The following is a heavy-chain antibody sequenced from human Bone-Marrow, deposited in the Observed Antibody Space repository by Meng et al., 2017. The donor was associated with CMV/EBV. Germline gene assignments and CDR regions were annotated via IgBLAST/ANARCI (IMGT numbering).Heavy chain of an antibody. CDR2: INSEGSST. CDR1: GFTFSSYW. D-gene: IGHD5-18*01. V-gene: IGHV3-74*01. J-gene: IGHJ6*02. Sequence: GGSLRLSCAAVGFTFSSYWMHWVSQAPGKGLGWVARINSEGSSTSYADSVKDRFTISRDNAKNTLYLQMNSLRAEDTAVYYCARAYSYGYPPYYYGMDVWGQGTMVTVSS. CDR3: ARAYSYGYPPYYYGMDV.